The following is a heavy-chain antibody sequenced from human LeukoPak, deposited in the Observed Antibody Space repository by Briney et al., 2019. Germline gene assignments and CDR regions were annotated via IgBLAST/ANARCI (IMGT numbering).Heavy chain of an antibody. D-gene: IGHD3-10*01. J-gene: IGHJ4*02. V-gene: IGHV1-46*01. Sequence: ASVKVSCKASGYTFTSYYMHWVRQAPGQGLEWMGIINPSGGSTRYEQKFQGRVTMTRDMSTSTVYMELSSLTAEDTAVYYCARENGRGVISPYYDLWGQGTLVTVSS. CDR2: INPSGGST. CDR3: ARENGRGVISPYYDL. CDR1: GYTFTSYY.